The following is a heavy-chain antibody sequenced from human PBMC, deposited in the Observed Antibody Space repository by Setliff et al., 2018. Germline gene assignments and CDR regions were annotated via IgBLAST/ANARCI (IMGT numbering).Heavy chain of an antibody. J-gene: IGHJ3*02. Sequence: GPQVKVSCKVSGYTFTDYYMHWVQQAPGKGLEWMGLVDPEDGETIYAEKFQGRVTITADTSTDTAYMELSSLRSEDTAVYYCATEGHSSGWYSSTFDIWGQGTMVTV. CDR2: VDPEDGET. V-gene: IGHV1-69-2*01. CDR3: ATEGHSSGWYSSTFDI. CDR1: GYTFTDYY. D-gene: IGHD6-19*01.